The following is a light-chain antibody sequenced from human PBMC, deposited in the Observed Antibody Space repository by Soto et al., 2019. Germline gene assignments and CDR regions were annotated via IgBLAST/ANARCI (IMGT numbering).Light chain of an antibody. CDR2: EDT. V-gene: IGLV3-10*01. CDR1: ALPETY. J-gene: IGLJ2*01. Sequence: SSELTQPPSVSVSPGQTARITCFGDALPETYAYWYQRKSGQAPVLVIYEDTKRPSGIPERFSGSSSGTVATLTISGAQVEDEADYYCHSTDTSGNHRVFGGGTKLTVL. CDR3: HSTDTSGNHRV.